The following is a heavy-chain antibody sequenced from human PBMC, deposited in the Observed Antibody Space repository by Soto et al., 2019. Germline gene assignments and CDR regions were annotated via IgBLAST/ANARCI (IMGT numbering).Heavy chain of an antibody. V-gene: IGHV1-69*06. J-gene: IGHJ4*02. CDR2: IIPIFGTA. Sequence: QVQLVQSGAEVKKPGSSVKVSCKASGGTFSSYAISRVRQAPGQGLEWMGGIIPIFGTANYAQKFQGRVTITADKSTSTAYMELSSLRSEDTAVYYCARELRFLERLAYFDYWGQGTLVTVSS. CDR1: GGTFSSYA. CDR3: ARELRFLERLAYFDY. D-gene: IGHD3-3*01.